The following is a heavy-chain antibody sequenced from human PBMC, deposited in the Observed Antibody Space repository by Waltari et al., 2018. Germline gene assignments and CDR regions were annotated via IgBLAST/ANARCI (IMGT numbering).Heavy chain of an antibody. CDR2: IYYSWST. J-gene: IGHJ4*02. Sequence: QVQLQESGPGLVKPSETLSLTCTVSGGSISSYYWSWIRQPPGKGLEWIGYIYYSWSTNYNPSLKSRVTISVDTSKNQFSLKLSSVTAADTAVYYCARGTQLGPGDYWGQGTLVTVSS. CDR1: GGSISSYY. D-gene: IGHD7-27*01. V-gene: IGHV4-59*01. CDR3: ARGTQLGPGDY.